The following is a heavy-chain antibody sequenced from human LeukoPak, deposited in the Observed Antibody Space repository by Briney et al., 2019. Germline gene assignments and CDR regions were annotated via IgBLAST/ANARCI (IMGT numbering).Heavy chain of an antibody. CDR3: AREPFSSGWSPLEY. Sequence: ASVKVSCKACGYTFTGYYMHWVRQAPGQRPEWMGWINPNSGDTNYAQKFQGRVTMTSDTSINTAYMDLSRLRSDDTAVYYCAREPFSSGWSPLEYWGQGTLVTVPS. J-gene: IGHJ4*02. V-gene: IGHV1-2*02. CDR2: INPNSGDT. CDR1: GYTFTGYY. D-gene: IGHD6-19*01.